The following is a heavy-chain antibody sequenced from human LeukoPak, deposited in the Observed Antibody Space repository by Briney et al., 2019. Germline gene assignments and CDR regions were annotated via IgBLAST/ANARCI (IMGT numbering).Heavy chain of an antibody. CDR3: ARIFRGGSYPRRCAFDI. J-gene: IGHJ3*02. CDR1: GGSFSGYY. V-gene: IGHV4-34*01. Sequence: SETLSLTCAVYGGSFSGYYWSWIRQPPGKGLEWIGEINHSGSTNYNPSLKSRVTISIDTSKNQFSLKLSSVTAADTAVYYCARIFRGGSYPRRCAFDIWGQGTMVTVSS. CDR2: INHSGST. D-gene: IGHD1-26*01.